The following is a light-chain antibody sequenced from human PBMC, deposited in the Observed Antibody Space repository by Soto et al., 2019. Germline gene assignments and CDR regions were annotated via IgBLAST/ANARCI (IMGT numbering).Light chain of an antibody. CDR1: QSVSGTY. CDR2: GAS. Sequence: ESVLTQSPGTLSLSPGERATLSCRASQSVSGTYLAWFQQKPGQAPRLLIYGASSRATGIADRFSGSGSGTDLTLTISRLEPEDFAVYYCQQYGSSRQITFGQGTRLEI. V-gene: IGKV3-20*01. J-gene: IGKJ5*01. CDR3: QQYGSSRQIT.